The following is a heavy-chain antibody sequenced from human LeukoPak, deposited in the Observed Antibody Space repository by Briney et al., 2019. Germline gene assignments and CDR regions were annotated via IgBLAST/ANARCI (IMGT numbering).Heavy chain of an antibody. V-gene: IGHV7-4-1*02. D-gene: IGHD6-13*01. CDR1: GHTFTSYA. J-gene: IGHJ4*02. CDR2: INTNTGNP. Sequence: ASVKVSCKASGHTFTSYAMNWVRQAPGQGLEWMGWINTNTGNPTYAQGFTGRFVFSLDTSVSTAYLQISSLKAEDTAVYYCARAPLIAAADDFDYWGQGTLVTVSS. CDR3: ARAPLIAAADDFDY.